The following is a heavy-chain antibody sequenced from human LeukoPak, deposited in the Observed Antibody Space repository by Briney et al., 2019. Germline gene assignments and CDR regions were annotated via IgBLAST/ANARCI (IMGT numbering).Heavy chain of an antibody. CDR1: GYSISSGYY. D-gene: IGHD3-22*01. V-gene: IGHV4-38-2*02. Sequence: SETLSLTCSFSGYSISSGYYWGWIRQPPGKGLEWIGSIYYSGSTYYNPSLKSRVTISVDTSKNQFSLKLSSVTAADTAVYYCARVDSSGYYYGLDRSAYMDVWGKGTTVTVSS. J-gene: IGHJ6*03. CDR2: IYYSGST. CDR3: ARVDSSGYYYGLDRSAYMDV.